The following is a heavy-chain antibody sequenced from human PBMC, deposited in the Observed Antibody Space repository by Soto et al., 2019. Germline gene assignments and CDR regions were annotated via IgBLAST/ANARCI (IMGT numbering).Heavy chain of an antibody. V-gene: IGHV1-18*01. J-gene: IGHJ4*02. CDR3: ARDRRDTAMVTISDY. D-gene: IGHD5-18*01. CDR2: ISAYNGNT. CDR1: GYTFTSYG. Sequence: ASVKVSCKASGYTFTSYGISWVRQAPGKGLEWMGWISAYNGNTNYAQKLQGRVTMTTDTSTSTAYMELRSLRSDDTAVYYCARDRRDTAMVTISDYWGQGTLVTVSS.